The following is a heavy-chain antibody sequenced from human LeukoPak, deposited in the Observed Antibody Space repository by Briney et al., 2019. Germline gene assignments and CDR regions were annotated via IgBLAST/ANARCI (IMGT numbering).Heavy chain of an antibody. J-gene: IGHJ6*03. Sequence: GGSLRLSCAASGFTFDDYGMSWVRQAPGKGLEWVSGINWNGGSTGYADSVKGRFTISRDNAKNSLYLQMNSLRAEDTALYYCAKTAAAGYYYYMDVWGKGTTVTISS. V-gene: IGHV3-20*04. CDR1: GFTFDDYG. CDR2: INWNGGST. CDR3: AKTAAAGYYYYMDV. D-gene: IGHD6-13*01.